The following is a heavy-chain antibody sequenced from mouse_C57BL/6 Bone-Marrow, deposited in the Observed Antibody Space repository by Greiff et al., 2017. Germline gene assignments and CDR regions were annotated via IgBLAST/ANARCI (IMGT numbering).Heavy chain of an antibody. CDR1: GYTFTSYW. D-gene: IGHD1-1*01. J-gene: IGHJ2*01. V-gene: IGHV1-5*01. Sequence: VPLQQSGTVLARPGASVKMSCKTSGYTFTSYWMPWVYQRPGLGLEWIGATYPGSSDTSHNHKSQGKANLTAVTSASTAYIELSSLTNEDSAVYYCTRRITTVVATADYWGQGTTLTVSS. CDR3: TRRITTVVATADY. CDR2: TYPGSSDT.